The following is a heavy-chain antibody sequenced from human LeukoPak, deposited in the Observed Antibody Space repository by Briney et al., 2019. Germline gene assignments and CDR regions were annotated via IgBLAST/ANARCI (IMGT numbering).Heavy chain of an antibody. J-gene: IGHJ4*02. CDR2: ISDDGTWK. Sequence: GRSLRLTCADSGFTFSSYGIHWVSLAPGKGLEGVSVISDDGTWKYYADSVQGRFTISRDTSKNTLYLQMNSLRLEDTAVYYCARGYSSGWPVIGYFDYLGQGTLVTVSS. CDR3: ARGYSSGWPVIGYFDY. V-gene: IGHV3-30*03. D-gene: IGHD6-19*01. CDR1: GFTFSSYG.